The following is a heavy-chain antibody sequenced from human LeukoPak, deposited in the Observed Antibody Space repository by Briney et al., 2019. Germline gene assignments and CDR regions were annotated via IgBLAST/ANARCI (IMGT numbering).Heavy chain of an antibody. D-gene: IGHD3-3*01. CDR3: ASEGVWSGNRL. CDR2: IYTSGST. V-gene: IGHV4-61*02. Sequence: SETLSLTCTVSGGSISSGSYYWSWIRQPAGKGLEWIGRIYTSGSTNYNPSLKSRVTISVDTSKNQFSLKLSSVTAADTAVYYCASEGVWSGNRLWGQGTLVTVSS. CDR1: GGSISSGSYY. J-gene: IGHJ4*02.